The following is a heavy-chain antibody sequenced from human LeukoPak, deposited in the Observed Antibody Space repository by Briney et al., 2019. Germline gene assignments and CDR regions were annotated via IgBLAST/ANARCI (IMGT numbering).Heavy chain of an antibody. CDR1: GFTFSHYW. CDR2: IGSSGSTV. D-gene: IGHD4-17*01. V-gene: IGHV3-48*02. Sequence: GGSLRLSCQDSGFTFSHYWMHWVRQAPGKGLEWVSYIGSSGSTVYYADSVKGRFTISRDNAKNSLYLQMNSLRDEDTAVYYCARDTLVYADSPDAFDIWGQGTMVTVSS. J-gene: IGHJ3*02. CDR3: ARDTLVYADSPDAFDI.